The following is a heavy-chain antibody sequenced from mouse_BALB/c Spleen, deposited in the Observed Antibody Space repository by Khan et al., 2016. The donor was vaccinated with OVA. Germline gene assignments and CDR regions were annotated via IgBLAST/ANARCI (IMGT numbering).Heavy chain of an antibody. Sequence: EVELVESGGGLVRPGGSLKLSCAVSGFSFSSYSMSWVRQTPEKRLEWVATISSGGTYTYYPDSVKGRFTISRDNAKNTLYLQMSSLKSEETAIVYCTSHRGYYGTNPYFDYWGQGTTLTVSS. CDR3: TSHRGYYGTNPYFDY. V-gene: IGHV5-6-4*01. CDR2: ISSGGTYT. CDR1: GFSFSSYS. D-gene: IGHD1-1*01. J-gene: IGHJ2*01.